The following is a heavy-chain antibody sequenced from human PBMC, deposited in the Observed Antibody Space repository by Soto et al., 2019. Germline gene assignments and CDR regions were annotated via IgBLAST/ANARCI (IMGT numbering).Heavy chain of an antibody. Sequence: EVQLVESGGGLVKPGGSLRLSCATSGFTFSSFDMDWVRQAPGKGLEWVSSIHRASTYIYYADSVRGRFTISRDNAKSSLYLQMNSLTVEDTAVYYCARRAVTTYHFFDYWGQGALVTASS. CDR2: IHRASTYI. D-gene: IGHD4-17*01. V-gene: IGHV3-21*06. CDR1: GFTFSSFD. CDR3: ARRAVTTYHFFDY. J-gene: IGHJ4*02.